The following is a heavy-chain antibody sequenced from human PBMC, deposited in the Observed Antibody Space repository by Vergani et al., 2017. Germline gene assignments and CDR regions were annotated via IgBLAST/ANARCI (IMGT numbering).Heavy chain of an antibody. Sequence: QVQLVHSGAEVKKPGASVKVSCKASGYTFTSYGISWVRQAPGQGLEWMGWISAYNGNTKYAQKLQGRVTMTTDTSTSTAYMELSSLRSDDTAVYYCARNYYGSGTLTYMDVWGKGTTVTVSS. CDR3: ARNYYGSGTLTYMDV. CDR2: ISAYNGNT. CDR1: GYTFTSYG. V-gene: IGHV1-18*04. J-gene: IGHJ6*03. D-gene: IGHD3-10*01.